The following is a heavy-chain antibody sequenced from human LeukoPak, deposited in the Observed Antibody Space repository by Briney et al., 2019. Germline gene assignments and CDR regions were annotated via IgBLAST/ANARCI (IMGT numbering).Heavy chain of an antibody. J-gene: IGHJ3*02. CDR1: GGSISSGSYY. V-gene: IGHV4-61*02. CDR2: IYTSGST. D-gene: IGHD1-7*01. Sequence: PSETLSLTCTVSGGSISSGSYYWSWIRQPAGKGLEWIGRIYTSGSTNYNPSLKSRVTISVDTSKNQFSLKLSSVTAADTAVYYCARALGELRDDESAFDIWGQGTMVTVSS. CDR3: ARALGELRDDESAFDI.